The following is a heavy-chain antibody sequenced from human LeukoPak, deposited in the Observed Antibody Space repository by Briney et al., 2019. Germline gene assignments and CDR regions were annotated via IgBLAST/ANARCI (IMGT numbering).Heavy chain of an antibody. Sequence: GGSLRLFCSASGFTFSAYWMSWVRQAPGKGLEWVANIKQDGSEKYYVDSVKGRFTISRDNAKNSLYLQMNSLRGEDTAVYYCARDTPGEESHWGQGTLVTVSS. CDR1: GFTFSAYW. CDR2: IKQDGSEK. J-gene: IGHJ4*02. D-gene: IGHD1-14*01. CDR3: ARDTPGEESH. V-gene: IGHV3-7*01.